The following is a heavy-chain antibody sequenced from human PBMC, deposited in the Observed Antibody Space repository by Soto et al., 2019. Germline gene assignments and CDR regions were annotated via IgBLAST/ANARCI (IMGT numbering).Heavy chain of an antibody. Sequence: GSLRLSCAASGFTFSNAWMNWVRQAPGKGLEWVGRIKKRADGGTADHATPVKGRFTISRDDSKDTLYLQMNSLRAEDTAVYYCANSGKGYYFDYWGQGTLVTVSS. D-gene: IGHD3-10*01. V-gene: IGHV3-15*01. CDR2: IKKRADGGTA. CDR1: GFTFSNAW. CDR3: ANSGKGYYFDY. J-gene: IGHJ4*02.